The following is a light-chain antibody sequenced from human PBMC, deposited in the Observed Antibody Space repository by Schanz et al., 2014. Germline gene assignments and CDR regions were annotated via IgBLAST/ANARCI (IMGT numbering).Light chain of an antibody. CDR2: DAS. J-gene: IGKJ3*01. V-gene: IGKV1-33*01. CDR1: QSFNNW. Sequence: DIQMTQSPSTLSASVGDRVTITCRASQSFNNWLAWYQQKPGKAPKLLIYDASNLETGVPSRFSGSGSGTDFTFTISSLQPEDIATYYCQQYDNLPRFTFGPGTKVDIK. CDR3: QQYDNLPRFT.